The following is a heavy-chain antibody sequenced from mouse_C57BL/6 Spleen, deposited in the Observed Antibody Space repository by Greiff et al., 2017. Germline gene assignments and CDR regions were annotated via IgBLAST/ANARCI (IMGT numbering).Heavy chain of an antibody. CDR3: ASSDGFAY. Sequence: VQLQQSVAELVRPGASVKLSCTASGFNINNTSMHWVKQSPEQGLEWIGRIDPANGNTKYAPKFPGKATITADTSSNTAYLQLSSLTSEDTAIYYCASSDGFAYWGQGTLVTVAA. V-gene: IGHV14-3*01. CDR2: IDPANGNT. J-gene: IGHJ3*01. CDR1: GFNINNTS.